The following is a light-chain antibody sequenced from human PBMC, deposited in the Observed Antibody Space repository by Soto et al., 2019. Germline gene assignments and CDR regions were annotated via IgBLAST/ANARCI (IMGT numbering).Light chain of an antibody. CDR3: SSYTSSSTYV. V-gene: IGLV2-14*01. CDR2: EVS. Sequence: QSALTRPASVDGSPGQSVTISCTGTSSDVGGYNYVSWYQQHPGKAPKLMIYEVSNRPSGVSNRFSGSKSGNTASLTISGLQAEDEADYYCSSYTSSSTYVFGTGTKVTVL. J-gene: IGLJ1*01. CDR1: SSDVGGYNY.